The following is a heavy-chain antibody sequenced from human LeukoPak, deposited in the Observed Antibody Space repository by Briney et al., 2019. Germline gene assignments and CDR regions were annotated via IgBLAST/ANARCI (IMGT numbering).Heavy chain of an antibody. CDR2: IIPILGIA. CDR3: ASGSGSYYHDY. D-gene: IGHD3-10*01. V-gene: IGHV1-69*04. J-gene: IGHJ4*02. CDR1: GGTFSSYA. Sequence: SVTVSCKASGGTFSSYAISWVRQAPGQGLEWMGRIIPILGIANYAQKFQGRVTITADKSTSTAYMELSSLRSEGTAVYYCASGSGSYYHDYWGQGTLVTVSS.